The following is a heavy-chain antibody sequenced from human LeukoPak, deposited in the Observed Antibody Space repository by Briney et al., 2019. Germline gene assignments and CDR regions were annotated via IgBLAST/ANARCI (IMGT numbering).Heavy chain of an antibody. Sequence: GGSLRLSCAASGFSFIDYGMNWVRQAPGKGLEWVSSITSSSGYIDYADSLKGRFIVSRDNARSSLFLEMNTLRVEDTAVYYCARARPPDCSGGSCYSAAGGFDIWGQGTMVTVSS. CDR2: ITSSSGYI. CDR3: ARARPPDCSGGSCYSAAGGFDI. D-gene: IGHD2-15*01. J-gene: IGHJ3*02. CDR1: GFSFIDYG. V-gene: IGHV3-21*01.